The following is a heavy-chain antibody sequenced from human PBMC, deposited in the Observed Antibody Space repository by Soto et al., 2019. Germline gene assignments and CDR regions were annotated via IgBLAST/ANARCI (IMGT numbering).Heavy chain of an antibody. V-gene: IGHV3-33*01. D-gene: IGHD1-7*01. CDR1: GFTFSSYG. CDR3: ARGRSWTYAYYYYYGMDV. J-gene: IGHJ6*02. Sequence: QVQLVESGGGVVQPGRSLRLSCAASGFTFSSYGMHWVRQAPGKGLEWVAVIWYDGSNKYYADSVKGRFTISRDNSKNTLYLQMNILRAEDTAVYYCARGRSWTYAYYYYYGMDVWGQGTTVTVSS. CDR2: IWYDGSNK.